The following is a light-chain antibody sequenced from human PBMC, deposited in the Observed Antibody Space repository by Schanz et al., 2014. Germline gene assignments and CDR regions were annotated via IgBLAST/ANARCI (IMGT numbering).Light chain of an antibody. V-gene: IGLV2-8*01. CDR1: SSDIGGYNF. CDR3: CSYAGSINLGV. Sequence: QSALTQPPSASGSPGQSVTISCTGTSSDIGGYNFVSWYQQHPGEAPKLMMYEVTKRPSGVPDRFSGSKSGNTASLTVSXXXXXDEADYYCCSYAGSINLGVFGGGTKLTVL. J-gene: IGLJ2*01. CDR2: EVT.